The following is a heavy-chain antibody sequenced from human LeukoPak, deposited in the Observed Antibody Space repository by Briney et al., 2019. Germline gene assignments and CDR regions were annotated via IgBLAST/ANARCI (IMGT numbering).Heavy chain of an antibody. V-gene: IGHV4-4*02. Sequence: SETLSLTCVVSGGSISSSNWWSWVRQPPGKGLEWIGEIYHSGSTKYNPSLNSRVTISVDTSKNQFSLKLNSVTAADTAVYYCARHYGPWGQGTLVTVYS. J-gene: IGHJ5*02. CDR3: ARHYGP. D-gene: IGHD3-16*01. CDR1: GGSISSSNW. CDR2: IYHSGST.